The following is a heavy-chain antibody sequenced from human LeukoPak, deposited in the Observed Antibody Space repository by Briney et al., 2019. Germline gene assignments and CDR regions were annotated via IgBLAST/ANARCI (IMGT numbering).Heavy chain of an antibody. D-gene: IGHD1-26*01. J-gene: IGHJ4*02. CDR3: AKGDSGSYEDY. Sequence: GGSLRLSCAASGFTFSNAWMSWVRQAPGKGLEWVGHIKGKPDGGTADYAAPVKGRFTISRDDSQNTLSLQMNSLRAEDTAVYYCAKGDSGSYEDYWGQGTLVTVSS. CDR1: GFTFSNAW. CDR2: IKGKPDGGTA. V-gene: IGHV3-15*01.